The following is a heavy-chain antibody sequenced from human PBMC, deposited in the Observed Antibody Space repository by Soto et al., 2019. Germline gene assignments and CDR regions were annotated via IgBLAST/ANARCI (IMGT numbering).Heavy chain of an antibody. CDR1: GFTFSSYG. D-gene: IGHD3-10*01. V-gene: IGHV3-30*18. J-gene: IGHJ4*02. CDR2: IIYDGSTK. CDR3: AKDRMGAGVRGYFDY. Sequence: QVQLVESGGGVVQPGRSLRLSCAASGFTFSSYGMHWVRQAPGKGLAWVAVIIYDGSTKYYADSVKGRFTISRDNSKGTLYLQMNSLRAEDTAVYYCAKDRMGAGVRGYFDYWGQGTLVTVSS.